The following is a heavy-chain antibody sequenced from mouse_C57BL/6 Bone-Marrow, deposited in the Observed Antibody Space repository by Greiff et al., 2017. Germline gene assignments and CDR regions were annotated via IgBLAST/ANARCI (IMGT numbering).Heavy chain of an antibody. Sequence: EVQLQQSGAELVRPGASVKLSCTASGFNIKDDYMHWVKQRPEQGLEWIGWIDPENGDTEYASKFQGKATITADTSSNTAYLQLSSLTSEDTAVYYCTTPIYYDYDLDYWGQGTTLTVSS. J-gene: IGHJ2*01. V-gene: IGHV14-4*01. CDR1: GFNIKDDY. D-gene: IGHD2-4*01. CDR3: TTPIYYDYDLDY. CDR2: IDPENGDT.